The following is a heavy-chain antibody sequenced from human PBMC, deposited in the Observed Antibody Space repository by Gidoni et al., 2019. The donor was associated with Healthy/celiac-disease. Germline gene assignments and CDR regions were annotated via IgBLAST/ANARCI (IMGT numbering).Heavy chain of an antibody. D-gene: IGHD3-3*01. V-gene: IGHV1-46*01. J-gene: IGHJ6*02. Sequence: QVQLVQSGAEVKKPGASVKVSCKASGYTSTSYYMHWVRQAPGQGLEWMGIINPSGGSTSYAQKFQGRVTMTRDTSTSTVYMELSSLRSEDTAVYYCARGPSAYYDFWSGTPGMDVWGQGTTVTVSS. CDR2: INPSGGST. CDR1: GYTSTSYY. CDR3: ARGPSAYYDFWSGTPGMDV.